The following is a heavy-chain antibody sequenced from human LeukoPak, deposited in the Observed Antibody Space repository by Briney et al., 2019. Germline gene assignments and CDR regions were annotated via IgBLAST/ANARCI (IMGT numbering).Heavy chain of an antibody. D-gene: IGHD3-22*01. Sequence: GGSLRLSCAVSGFTFSTYAMSWVRQTPGKGLEWVSGISATGGSTYYADSVKGRFTISRDNSKNTLYLQMNSLRAEDTAVYYCAKASGGYYHSSGYYSDYWGQGTLVTVSS. CDR1: GFTFSTYA. V-gene: IGHV3-23*01. CDR3: AKASGGYYHSSGYYSDY. J-gene: IGHJ4*02. CDR2: ISATGGST.